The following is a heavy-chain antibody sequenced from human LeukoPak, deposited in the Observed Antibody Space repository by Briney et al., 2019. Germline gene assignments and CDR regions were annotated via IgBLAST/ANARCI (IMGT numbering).Heavy chain of an antibody. CDR2: ISYDGSNM. V-gene: IGHV3-30-3*01. CDR1: GFTFSTYA. D-gene: IGHD6-19*01. Sequence: TGGSLRLSCAASGFTFSTYAMHWVRQAPGKGLEWVALISYDGSNMYSADSVKGRFTISRDNSTDTLYLQMNSLRSEDTAIYYCARDWYGRGWSYLRDWGQGTLVTVSS. CDR3: ARDWYGRGWSYLRD. J-gene: IGHJ4*02.